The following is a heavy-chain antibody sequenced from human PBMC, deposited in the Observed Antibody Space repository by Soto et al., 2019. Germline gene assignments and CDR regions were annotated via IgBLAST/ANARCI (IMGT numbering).Heavy chain of an antibody. V-gene: IGHV5-51*03. J-gene: IGHJ4*02. Sequence: PGESLKISCKGSGYSFTSYWIGWVRQMPGKGLEWMGIIYPGDSDTRYSPSFQGQVTISADKSISTAYLQWSSLKASDTAMYYCASITYYYDSSGAGYFDYWGQGTLVTVYS. D-gene: IGHD3-22*01. CDR1: GYSFTSYW. CDR2: IYPGDSDT. CDR3: ASITYYYDSSGAGYFDY.